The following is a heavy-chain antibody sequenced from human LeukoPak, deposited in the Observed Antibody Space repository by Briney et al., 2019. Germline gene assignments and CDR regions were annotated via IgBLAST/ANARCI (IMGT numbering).Heavy chain of an antibody. Sequence: EASVKVSCKASGYTFTNYYIHWVRQAPGQGLECMGIINPSGGSTSYAQKFQGRVTMTRDMSISTAYMELSRLRSDDTAVYYCARGQRELPLDSGQGTLVTVSS. CDR2: INPSGGST. J-gene: IGHJ4*02. CDR3: ARGQRELPLD. D-gene: IGHD1-26*01. V-gene: IGHV1-46*01. CDR1: GYTFTNYY.